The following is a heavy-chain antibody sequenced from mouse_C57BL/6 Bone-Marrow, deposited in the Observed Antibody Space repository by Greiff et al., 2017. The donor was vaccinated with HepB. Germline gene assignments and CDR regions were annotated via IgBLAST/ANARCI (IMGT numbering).Heavy chain of an antibody. CDR3: ARRGYYAMDY. CDR1: GYTFTSYW. CDR2: IDPSDSET. Sequence: QVQLKQPGAELVRPGSSVKLSCKASGYTFTSYWMHWVKQRPIQGLEWIGNIDPSDSETHYNQKFKDKATLTVDKSSSTAYMPLSSLTSEDSAVYYCARRGYYAMDYWGQGTSVTVSS. J-gene: IGHJ4*01. V-gene: IGHV1-52*01.